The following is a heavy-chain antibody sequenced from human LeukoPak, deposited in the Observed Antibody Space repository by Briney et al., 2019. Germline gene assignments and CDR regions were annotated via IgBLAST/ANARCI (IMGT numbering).Heavy chain of an antibody. D-gene: IGHD3-22*01. CDR1: GFSFSDYY. CDR2: INTSGGTI. J-gene: IGHJ4*02. V-gene: IGHV3-11*01. CDR3: ARIWRGSGYLGDY. Sequence: GGSLRLSCAASGFSFSDYYMTWIRQAPGEGLERVSHINTSGGTIYYADSVKGRFTISRDNAKNSLYLQMNSLRAEDTAVYYCARIWRGSGYLGDYWGQGTLVTVSS.